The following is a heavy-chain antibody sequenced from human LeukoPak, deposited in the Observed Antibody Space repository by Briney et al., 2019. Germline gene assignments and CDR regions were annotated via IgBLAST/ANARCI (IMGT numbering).Heavy chain of an antibody. J-gene: IGHJ4*02. CDR3: ARVGITMVRGVSYYFDY. D-gene: IGHD3-10*01. Sequence: GGSLRLSCAASGFTFSSYSMNWVRQAPGKGLEWVSSISSSSSYIYYADSVKGRFTISRDNAKNSLYLQMNSLRAEDTAVYYCARVGITMVRGVSYYFDYWGQGTLVTVSS. CDR1: GFTFSSYS. CDR2: ISSSSSYI. V-gene: IGHV3-21*01.